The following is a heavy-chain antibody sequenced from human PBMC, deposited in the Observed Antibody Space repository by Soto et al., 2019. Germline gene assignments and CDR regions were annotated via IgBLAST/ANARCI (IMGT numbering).Heavy chain of an antibody. CDR2: IKQDGSEK. V-gene: IGHV3-7*01. D-gene: IGHD3-3*01. Sequence: GGSLRLSXAASGFTFSSYWMSWVRQAPGKGLEWVANIKQDGSEKYYVDSVKGRFTISRDNAKNSLYLQMNSLRAEDTAVYYCARGATYYDFWSGYGYYYYGMDVWGQGTTVTVSS. J-gene: IGHJ6*02. CDR3: ARGATYYDFWSGYGYYYYGMDV. CDR1: GFTFSSYW.